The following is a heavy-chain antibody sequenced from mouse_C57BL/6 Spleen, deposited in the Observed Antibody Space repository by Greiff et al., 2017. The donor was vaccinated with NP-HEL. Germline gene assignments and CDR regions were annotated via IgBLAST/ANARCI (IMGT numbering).Heavy chain of an antibody. CDR2: ISDGGSYT. CDR3: ARDDQIRDSYWYFDV. J-gene: IGHJ1*03. V-gene: IGHV5-4*01. CDR1: GFTFSSYA. Sequence: DVQLVESGGGLVKPGGSLKLSCAASGFTFSSYAMSWVRQTPEKRLEWVATISDGGSYTYYPDNVKGRFTISRDNAKNNLYLQMSHLKSEDTAMYYCARDDQIRDSYWYFDVWGTGTTVTVSS. D-gene: IGHD3-2*02.